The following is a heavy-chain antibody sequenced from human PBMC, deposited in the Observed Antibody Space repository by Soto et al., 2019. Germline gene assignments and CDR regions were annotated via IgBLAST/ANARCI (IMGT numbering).Heavy chain of an antibody. D-gene: IGHD6-19*01. CDR1: GYSFTSYW. Sequence: EVQLVQSGAEVKKPGESLKISCKGSGYSFTSYWIGWVRQMPGKGLEWMGIIYPGDSDTRYSPSFQGQVTISADKSISTAYLQWSSLKASDTAMYYCARIRIAVAGTINWFDPWGQGTLVTVSS. J-gene: IGHJ5*02. V-gene: IGHV5-51*01. CDR2: IYPGDSDT. CDR3: ARIRIAVAGTINWFDP.